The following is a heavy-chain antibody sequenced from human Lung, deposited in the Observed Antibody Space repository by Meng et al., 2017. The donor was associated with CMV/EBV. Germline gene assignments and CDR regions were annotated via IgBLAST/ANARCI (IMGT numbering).Heavy chain of an antibody. D-gene: IGHD6-19*01. CDR1: GGSISSSSYY. Sequence: GSLRLXXTVSGGSISSSSYYWGWIRQPPGKGLEWIGSIYYSGSTYYNPSLKSRVTISVDTSKNQFSLKLSSVTAADTAVYYCASESPEYQWLEDYYYGMDVWGQGTTVTVSS. J-gene: IGHJ6*02. V-gene: IGHV4-39*07. CDR2: IYYSGST. CDR3: ASESPEYQWLEDYYYGMDV.